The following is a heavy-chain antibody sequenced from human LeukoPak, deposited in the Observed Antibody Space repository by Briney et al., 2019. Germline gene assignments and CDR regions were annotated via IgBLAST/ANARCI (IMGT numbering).Heavy chain of an antibody. Sequence: GGSLRLSCAASGFTFTSYSMNWVRQAPGKGLEWVSAISGSGGSTYYADSVKGRFTISRDNSKNTLYLQMNSLRAEDTAVYYCAKDLVVTASYYYYGMDVWGQGTTVTVSS. D-gene: IGHD2-15*01. CDR1: GFTFTSYS. V-gene: IGHV3-23*01. J-gene: IGHJ6*02. CDR3: AKDLVVTASYYYYGMDV. CDR2: ISGSGGST.